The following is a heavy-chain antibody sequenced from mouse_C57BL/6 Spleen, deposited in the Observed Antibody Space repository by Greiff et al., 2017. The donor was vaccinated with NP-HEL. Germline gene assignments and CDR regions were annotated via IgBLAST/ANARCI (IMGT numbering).Heavy chain of an antibody. CDR1: GFNIKNTY. CDR2: IDPANGNT. CDR3: ARGIYDSNYEGLDY. V-gene: IGHV14-3*01. J-gene: IGHJ2*01. D-gene: IGHD2-5*01. Sequence: VQLKESVAELVRPGASVKLSCTASGFNIKNTYMHWVKQRPEQGLEWIGRIDPANGNTKYAPKFQGKATITADTSSNTAYLQLSSLTSEDTAIYYCARGIYDSNYEGLDYWGQGTTLTVSS.